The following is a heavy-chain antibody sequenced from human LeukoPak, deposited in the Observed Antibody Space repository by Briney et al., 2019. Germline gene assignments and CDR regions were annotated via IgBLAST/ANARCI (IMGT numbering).Heavy chain of an antibody. CDR2: MNPNSGNT. J-gene: IGHJ6*02. CDR3: ARVYCSSTSCTSDLYYYYYYGMDV. D-gene: IGHD2-2*01. CDR1: VYTFTSYD. V-gene: IGHV1-8*01. Sequence: ASVKVACKASVYTFTSYDMNWVRQATGQGLEWMGWMNPNSGNTGYAQKFQGRVTMTRNTSISTAYMELSSLRSEDTAVYYCARVYCSSTSCTSDLYYYYYYGMDVWGQGTTVTVSS.